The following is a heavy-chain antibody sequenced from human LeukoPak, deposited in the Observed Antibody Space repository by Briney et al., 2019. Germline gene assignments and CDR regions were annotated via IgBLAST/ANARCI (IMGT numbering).Heavy chain of an antibody. CDR2: VTAFNENT. Sequence: ASVKVSCKASGFALTTYNIVWLRQAPGQGLEWVGRVTAFNENTHYSRKVQGRVTMTRDTSTSTAYMELRSLRSDDTAVYYCARNTYGYKFSMDVWGKGTAVTVSS. CDR1: GFALTTYN. V-gene: IGHV1-18*01. CDR3: ARNTYGYKFSMDV. D-gene: IGHD5-18*01. J-gene: IGHJ6*01.